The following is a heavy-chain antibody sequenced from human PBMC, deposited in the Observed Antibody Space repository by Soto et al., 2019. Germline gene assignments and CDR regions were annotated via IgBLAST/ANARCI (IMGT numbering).Heavy chain of an antibody. D-gene: IGHD3-10*01. CDR1: GFTFSSYA. V-gene: IGHV3-23*01. CDR3: AKGGYCSGKSHDYYCYYMDV. CDR2: ISGSGGST. J-gene: IGHJ6*03. Sequence: GGSLRLSCAASGFTFSSYAMSWVRQAPGKGLEWVSAISGSGGSTYYADSVKGRFTISRDNSKNTLYLQMNSLRAEDTAVYYCAKGGYCSGKSHDYYCYYMDVWGKGNTVTGSS.